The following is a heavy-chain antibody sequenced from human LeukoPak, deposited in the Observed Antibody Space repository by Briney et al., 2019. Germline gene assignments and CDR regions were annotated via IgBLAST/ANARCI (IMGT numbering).Heavy chain of an antibody. D-gene: IGHD6-13*01. V-gene: IGHV1-18*01. CDR1: GYTFTSYG. Sequence: GASVKVSCKASGYTFTSYGISWVRQAPGQGLEWMGWISAYNGNTNYAQKLQGRVTMTTDTSTCTAYMELRSLRSDDTAVYYCARGSSSWYGGDYYYYMDVWGKGTTVTVSS. CDR2: ISAYNGNT. J-gene: IGHJ6*03. CDR3: ARGSSSWYGGDYYYYMDV.